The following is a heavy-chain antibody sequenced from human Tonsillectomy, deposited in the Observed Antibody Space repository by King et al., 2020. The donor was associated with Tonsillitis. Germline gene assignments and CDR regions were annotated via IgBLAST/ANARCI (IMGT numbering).Heavy chain of an antibody. CDR2: ISGSGGST. CDR1: GFTFSNYI. Sequence: VQLVQSGGGLVQPGGALRLSCAASGFTFSNYIMSWVRQAPGKGLEWVSAISGSGGSTYYADSVKGGFTISRDNYQNTLYLQMNSLRGEDTAISYCAKDGMTTVTYHYFDYWGQGTLATVSS. J-gene: IGHJ4*02. CDR3: AKDGMTTVTYHYFDY. V-gene: IGHV3-23*04. D-gene: IGHD4-17*01.